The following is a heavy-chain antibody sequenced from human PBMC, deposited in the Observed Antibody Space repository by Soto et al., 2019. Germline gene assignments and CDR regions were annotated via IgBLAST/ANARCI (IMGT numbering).Heavy chain of an antibody. J-gene: IGHJ4*02. Sequence: QVQLVEFGGGVVQPGRSLRLSCAVSGFTFSTYAMHWVRQAPGKGLEWVAVISYDGSNTYYADSVKGRFTISRDNMLYLQMNSLRAEDTAVYYCARDQGRSITCQLDYWGQGTLVTVSS. CDR2: ISYDGSNT. D-gene: IGHD2-2*01. CDR3: ARDQGRSITCQLDY. V-gene: IGHV3-30-3*01. CDR1: GFTFSTYA.